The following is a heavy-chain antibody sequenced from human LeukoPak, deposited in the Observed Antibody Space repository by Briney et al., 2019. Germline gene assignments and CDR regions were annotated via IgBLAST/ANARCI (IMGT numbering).Heavy chain of an antibody. Sequence: GASVKVSCKASGGTFSSYAISWVRQAPGQGLEWMGGIIPIFGTANYAQKFQGRVTITADESTSTAYMELSSLRSEDTAVYYCARDVRYYGSGRQGYFQHWGQGTLVTVSS. D-gene: IGHD3-10*01. CDR1: GGTFSSYA. V-gene: IGHV1-69*13. CDR2: IIPIFGTA. J-gene: IGHJ1*01. CDR3: ARDVRYYGSGRQGYFQH.